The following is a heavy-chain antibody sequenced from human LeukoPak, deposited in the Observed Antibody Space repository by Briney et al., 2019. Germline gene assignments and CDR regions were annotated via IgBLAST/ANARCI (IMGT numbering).Heavy chain of an antibody. CDR2: INSDGSST. CDR1: GFTFNNYW. CDR3: ARVITMVRGSGLFYFDY. D-gene: IGHD3-10*01. Sequence: GGSLRLSCAASGFTFNNYWMHWVRQAPGKGLVWVSRINSDGSSTSYADSVKGRFTISRDNAKNSLYLQMNSLSAEDTAVYYCARVITMVRGSGLFYFDYWGQGTLVTVSS. J-gene: IGHJ4*02. V-gene: IGHV3-74*01.